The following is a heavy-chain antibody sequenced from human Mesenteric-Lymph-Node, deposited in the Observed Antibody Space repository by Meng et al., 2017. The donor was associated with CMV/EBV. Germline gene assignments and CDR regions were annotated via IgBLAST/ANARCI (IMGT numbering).Heavy chain of an antibody. CDR2: MYSGGST. D-gene: IGHD6-19*01. J-gene: IGHJ6*02. V-gene: IGHV3-NL1*01. Sequence: GRSLRLSCAASGFTSTNYVMHWVRQVPGKGLEWVSVMYSGGSTYYADSVKGRFTISRDNSKNTLYLQMDSLRAEDTAVYYCARDHWVAGYYYGMDVWGQGTTVTVSS. CDR3: ARDHWVAGYYYGMDV. CDR1: GFTSTNYV.